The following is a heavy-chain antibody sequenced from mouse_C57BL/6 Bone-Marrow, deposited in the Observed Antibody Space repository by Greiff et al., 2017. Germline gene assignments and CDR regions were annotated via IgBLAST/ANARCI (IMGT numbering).Heavy chain of an antibody. CDR3: ARKRGGRLWYFDV. CDR1: GFTFSDYG. CDR2: ISSGSSTI. J-gene: IGHJ1*03. Sequence: DVHLVESGGGLVKPGGSLKLSCAASGFTFSDYGMHWVRQAPEKGLEWVAYISSGSSTIYYADTVKGRFTISRDNAKNTLFLQMTSLRSEDTAMYSCARKRGGRLWYFDVWGTGTTVTVSS. V-gene: IGHV5-17*01.